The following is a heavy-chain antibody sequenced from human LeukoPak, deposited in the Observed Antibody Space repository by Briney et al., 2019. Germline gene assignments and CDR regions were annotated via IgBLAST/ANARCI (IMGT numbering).Heavy chain of an antibody. CDR1: GFTFTSSA. Sequence: GTSVKVSCKASGFTFTSSAMQWVRQARGQRLEWIGWIVVGSGNTNYAQKFQEGVTITRDMSTSTAYMELSSLRSEDTAVFYCAASGYSYGYGMDYWGQGTLVTVSS. CDR2: IVVGSGNT. CDR3: AASGYSYGYGMDY. D-gene: IGHD5-18*01. J-gene: IGHJ4*02. V-gene: IGHV1-58*02.